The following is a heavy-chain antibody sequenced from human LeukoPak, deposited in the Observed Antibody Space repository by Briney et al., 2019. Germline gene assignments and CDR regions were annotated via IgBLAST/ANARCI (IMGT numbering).Heavy chain of an antibody. J-gene: IGHJ4*02. V-gene: IGHV3-21*01. CDR2: ISSSSSYI. CDR3: SREVAATPFDY. CDR1: GFTFSSYS. D-gene: IGHD2-15*01. Sequence: PGGSLRLSCAASGFTFSSYSMNRVRQAPGKGLEWVSSISSSSSYIYYADSVKGRFTISRDNATNSLYLQMNSLRAEDTALYYCSREVAATPFDYWGQGTLVTVSS.